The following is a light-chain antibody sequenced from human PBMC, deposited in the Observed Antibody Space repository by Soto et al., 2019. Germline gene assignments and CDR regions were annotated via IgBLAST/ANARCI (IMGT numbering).Light chain of an antibody. CDR3: CSFGGSGYV. Sequence: QSAVTRPASVSRSPGQPITISSSGTTSDVGIVSWYQHHPGKAPKLMIHEVTKRPSGVSDRFSGSKSGNSASLTISGLQAEDEADYFCCSFGGSGYVFGTGTKVTVL. J-gene: IGLJ1*01. CDR2: EVT. CDR1: TSDVGI. V-gene: IGLV2-23*02.